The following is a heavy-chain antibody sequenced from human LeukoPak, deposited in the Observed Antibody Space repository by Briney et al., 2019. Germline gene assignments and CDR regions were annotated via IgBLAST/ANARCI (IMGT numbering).Heavy chain of an antibody. CDR1: GGTFSSYA. CDR2: INPNSGGT. V-gene: IGHV1-2*06. D-gene: IGHD3-22*01. CDR3: ARDRAYYYDSSGYYYPYDY. J-gene: IGHJ4*02. Sequence: SSVKVSCKASGGTFSSYAISWVRQAPGQGLEWMGRINPNSGGTNYAQKFQGRVTMTRDTSISTAYMELSRLRSDDTAVYYCARDRAYYYDSSGYYYPYDYWGQGTLVTVSS.